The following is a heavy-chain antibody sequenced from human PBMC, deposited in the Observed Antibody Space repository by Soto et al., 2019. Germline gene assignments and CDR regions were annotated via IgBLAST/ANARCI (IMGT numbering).Heavy chain of an antibody. Sequence: WTWIRQPAGKGLEWVGRFSASGNSIHNPSLKNRDTMSLDTSNNLVSLSLSSVTAADTAVYYCARDMFPYGMDVWGQGTTVTVSS. V-gene: IGHV4-4*07. CDR2: FSASGNS. CDR3: ARDMFPYGMDV. D-gene: IGHD3-10*02. J-gene: IGHJ6*02.